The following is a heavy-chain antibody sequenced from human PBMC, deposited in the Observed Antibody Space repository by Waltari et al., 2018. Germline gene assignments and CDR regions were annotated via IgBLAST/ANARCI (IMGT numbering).Heavy chain of an antibody. CDR2: LKHDGSLK. J-gene: IGHJ3*01. V-gene: IGHV3-7*03. CDR1: GFPFIDYY. D-gene: IGHD2-8*01. CDR3: ARDSAFCNGCAVDL. Sequence: EVQMVESGGGLVQPGGSLRPSCMASGFPFIDYYMSWVRQAPGKGPEWVANLKHDGSLKSYVDSVRGRFIISRDNAKNSVFLQLNSLRVDDTAVYYCARDSAFCNGCAVDLWGQGTMVSVSS.